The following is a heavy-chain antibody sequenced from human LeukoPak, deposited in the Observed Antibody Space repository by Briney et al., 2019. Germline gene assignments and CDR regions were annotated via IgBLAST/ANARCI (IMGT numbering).Heavy chain of an antibody. J-gene: IGHJ4*02. V-gene: IGHV4-39*07. Sequence: SSETLSLTCSVSGGSITKNGYYWGWIRQSPETGLEWIGSMHYSGGTYYNPSLNSRVTISVDTSKNQFSLKLTSVTAADTAVYYCCGSGWFAGPFGYWGQGALVTVSS. D-gene: IGHD6-19*01. CDR1: GGSITKNGYY. CDR3: CGSGWFAGPFGY. CDR2: MHYSGGT.